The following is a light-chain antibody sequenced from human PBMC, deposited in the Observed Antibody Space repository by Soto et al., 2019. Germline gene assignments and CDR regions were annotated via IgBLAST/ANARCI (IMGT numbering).Light chain of an antibody. Sequence: EFVLTQSPGTLSLSPGERATLSCRASQSVRANLAWYHQKPGQAPRLLIYSTSTRPTGVPGRFSGSGSGTEFTLTISSLQSEDFGVYYCQQCDNWPLTFGGGTKVEIK. CDR3: QQCDNWPLT. V-gene: IGKV3-15*01. CDR1: QSVRAN. J-gene: IGKJ4*01. CDR2: STS.